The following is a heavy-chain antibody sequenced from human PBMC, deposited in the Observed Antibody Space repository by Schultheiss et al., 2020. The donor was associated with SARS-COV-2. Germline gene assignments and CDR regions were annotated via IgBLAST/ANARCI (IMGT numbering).Heavy chain of an antibody. J-gene: IGHJ6*02. D-gene: IGHD2-15*01. CDR2: ISGSGGST. Sequence: GGSLRLSCAASGFTFSDYYMNWVRQAPGKGLEWVSAISGSGGSTYYADSVKGRFTISRDNSKNTLYLQMNSLRAEDTAVYYCAKASQLNSGGSIYSPMDVWGQGTTVTVSS. V-gene: IGHV3-23*01. CDR3: AKASQLNSGGSIYSPMDV. CDR1: GFTFSDYY.